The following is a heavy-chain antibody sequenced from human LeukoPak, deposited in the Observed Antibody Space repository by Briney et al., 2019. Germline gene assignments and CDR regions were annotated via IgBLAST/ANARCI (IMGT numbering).Heavy chain of an antibody. CDR1: GFTFSSYA. CDR2: ISYDGSNK. J-gene: IGHJ4*02. Sequence: GGSLRLSCAASGFTFSSYAMHWVRQAPGKGLEWVAVISYDGSNKYYADSVKGRFTISRDNSKNTLYLQMNSLRAEDTAVYYCARDIPNYYYGSGSLGPFDYWGQGTLVTVSS. CDR3: ARDIPNYYYGSGSLGPFDY. V-gene: IGHV3-30-3*01. D-gene: IGHD3-10*01.